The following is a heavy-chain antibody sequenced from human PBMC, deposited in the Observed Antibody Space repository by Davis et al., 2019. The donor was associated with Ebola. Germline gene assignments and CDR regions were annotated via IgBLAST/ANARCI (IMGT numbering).Heavy chain of an antibody. Sequence: GEFLKISCAASGFTFSGSAMHWVRQASGKGLEWVGRIRSKANSYATAYAASVKGRFTISRDDSKNTAYLQMNSLRDEDTAVYYCAKERKPAVRFSAPDYFDYWGQGTLVTVSS. V-gene: IGHV3-73*01. CDR3: AKERKPAVRFSAPDYFDY. CDR2: IRSKANSYAT. CDR1: GFTFSGSA. J-gene: IGHJ4*02. D-gene: IGHD3-3*01.